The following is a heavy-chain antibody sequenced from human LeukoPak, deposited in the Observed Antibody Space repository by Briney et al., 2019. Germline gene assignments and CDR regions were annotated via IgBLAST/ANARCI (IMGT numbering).Heavy chain of an antibody. CDR1: GGSFSGYY. CDR3: AREEETLIYCSSTSCSDV. CDR2: INHSGST. J-gene: IGHJ6*02. V-gene: IGHV4-34*01. Sequence: SETLSLTCAVYGGSFSGYYWSWIRQPPGKGLEWIGEINHSGSTNYNPSLKSRVTISVDTSKNQFSLKLSSVTAADTAVYYCAREEETLIYCSSTSCSDVWGQGTTVTVSS. D-gene: IGHD2-2*01.